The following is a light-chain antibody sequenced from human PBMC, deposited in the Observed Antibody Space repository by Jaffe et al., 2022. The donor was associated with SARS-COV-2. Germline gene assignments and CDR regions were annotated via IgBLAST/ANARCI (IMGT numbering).Light chain of an antibody. CDR2: DTS. Sequence: EIVLTQSPATLSLSPGERATLSCRASQSVGTHLAWYQQKPGQAPRLLIYDTSNRATGIPARFSGSGSGTDFTLTISTLEPEDFAVYYCQQRSNWPPYTFGQGTKLEIK. J-gene: IGKJ2*01. CDR1: QSVGTH. V-gene: IGKV3-11*01. CDR3: QQRSNWPPYT.